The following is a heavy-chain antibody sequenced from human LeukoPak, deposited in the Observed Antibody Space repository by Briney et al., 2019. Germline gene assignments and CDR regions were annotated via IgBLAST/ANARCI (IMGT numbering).Heavy chain of an antibody. Sequence: SVKVSCKASGGTFSSYAISWVRQAPGQGLEWMGGIIPIFGTANYAQKFQGRVTITTDESTSTAYMELSSLRSEDTAVYYCARSKNYYHSSGYYREPPPNWFDPWGQGTLVTVSS. CDR2: IIPIFGTA. D-gene: IGHD3-22*01. CDR1: GGTFSSYA. V-gene: IGHV1-69*05. J-gene: IGHJ5*02. CDR3: ARSKNYYHSSGYYREPPPNWFDP.